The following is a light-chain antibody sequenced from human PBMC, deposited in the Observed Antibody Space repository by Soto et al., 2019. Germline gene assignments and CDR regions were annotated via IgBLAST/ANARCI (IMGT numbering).Light chain of an antibody. J-gene: IGKJ4*01. CDR2: EAS. CDR1: QDINSY. Sequence: IPLTQSPSSLSASLGDRVTITCPASQDINSYLAWYQQKPGKAPNLLIYEASILQRGVPSRFSGSNSGTDFTLTISSLQAEDFATYYCQQTRSYPSTFGGGTKVDIK. CDR3: QQTRSYPST. V-gene: IGKV1-9*01.